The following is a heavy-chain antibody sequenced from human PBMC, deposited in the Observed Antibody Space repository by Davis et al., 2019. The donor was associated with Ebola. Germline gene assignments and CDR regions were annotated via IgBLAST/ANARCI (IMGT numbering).Heavy chain of an antibody. V-gene: IGHV1-18*01. J-gene: IGHJ4*02. Sequence: AASVKVSCKASGYTFTSYGISWVRQAPGQGLEWMGWISAYNGNTNYAQKLQGRVTMTTDTSTSTAYMELSSLRSEDTAVYYCARDKGNWWFDYWGQGTLVTVSS. CDR2: ISAYNGNT. D-gene: IGHD2-8*02. CDR3: ARDKGNWWFDY. CDR1: GYTFTSYG.